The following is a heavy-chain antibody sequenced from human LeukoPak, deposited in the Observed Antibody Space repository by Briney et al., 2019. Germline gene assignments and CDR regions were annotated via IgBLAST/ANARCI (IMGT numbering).Heavy chain of an antibody. CDR3: ARERYAGYYFDY. CDR1: GFTFSSYA. V-gene: IGHV3-30-3*01. CDR2: ISYDGSNK. Sequence: PGRSLRLSCAASGFTFSSYAMHWVRQAPGKALEWVAVISYDGSNKYYADSVKGRFTISRDNSKNTLYLQMNSLRAEDTAVYYCARERYAGYYFDYRGQGTLVTVSS. D-gene: IGHD1-1*01. J-gene: IGHJ4*02.